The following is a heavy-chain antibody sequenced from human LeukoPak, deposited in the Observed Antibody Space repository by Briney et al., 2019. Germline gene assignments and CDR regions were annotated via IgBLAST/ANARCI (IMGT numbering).Heavy chain of an antibody. D-gene: IGHD3-9*01. J-gene: IGHJ4*02. V-gene: IGHV3-20*04. CDR3: ARAGRGLRYFDWLTYDY. CDR2: INWTGGST. CDR1: GFTFDDSG. Sequence: GGSLRLSCAASGFTFDDSGMSWVRQAPGKGLEWVSGINWTGGSTGYADSVKGRFTISRDNAKNTLYLQMNSLRAEDTAVYYCARAGRGLRYFDWLTYDYWGQGTLVTVSS.